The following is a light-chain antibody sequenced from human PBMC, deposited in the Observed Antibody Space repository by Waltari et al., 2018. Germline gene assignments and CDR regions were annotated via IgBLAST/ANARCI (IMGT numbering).Light chain of an antibody. CDR3: QQANSFPIT. CDR2: AAS. CDR1: KGISSW. J-gene: IGKJ5*01. V-gene: IGKV1D-12*01. Sequence: DIQMTQSPSSVSVSVGDRVTITCRASKGISSWLVWYQQKQGKAPKLLIYAASNLQSGVPSRFSGSGSGTEFTLTISSLQPEDFATYYCQQANSFPITFGQGTRLEIK.